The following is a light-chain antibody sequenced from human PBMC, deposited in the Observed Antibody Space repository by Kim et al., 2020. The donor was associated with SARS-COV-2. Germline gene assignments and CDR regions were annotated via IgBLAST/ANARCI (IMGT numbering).Light chain of an antibody. CDR1: SSELGRYDS. CDR2: DVS. CDR3: SSFTSNNTRL. J-gene: IGLJ2*01. V-gene: IGLV2-14*03. Sequence: GQSITITGTGSSSELGRYDSVAWYQQHPGKAPKLIIYDVSNRPSGVSDRFSASKSDTTASLTISGLQAEDEADYYCSSFTSNNTRLFGGGTKLTVL.